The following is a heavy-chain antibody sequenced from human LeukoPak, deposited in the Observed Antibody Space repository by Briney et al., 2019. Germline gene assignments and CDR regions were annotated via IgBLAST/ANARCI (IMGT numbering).Heavy chain of an antibody. CDR2: INHSGST. J-gene: IGHJ6*03. Sequence: PSETLSLTCAVYGGSFSGYYWSWIRQPPGKGLEWIGEINHSGSTNYNPSLKSRVTISVDTSKNQFSLKLSSVTAADTAVYYCARGTSKYCSSTSCWVGRTPYYMDVWGKGTTVTVSS. CDR3: ARGTSKYCSSTSCWVGRTPYYMDV. D-gene: IGHD2-2*01. V-gene: IGHV4-34*01. CDR1: GGSFSGYY.